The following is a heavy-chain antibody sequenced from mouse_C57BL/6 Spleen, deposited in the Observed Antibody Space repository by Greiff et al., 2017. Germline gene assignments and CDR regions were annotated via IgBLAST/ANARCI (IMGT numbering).Heavy chain of an antibody. CDR3: ARFTTVVATGAMDY. V-gene: IGHV8-12*01. CDR1: GFSLSTSGMG. J-gene: IGHJ4*01. CDR2: IYWDYDK. D-gene: IGHD1-1*01. Sequence: QVTLKVSGPGILQSSQTLSLTCSFSGFSLSTSGMGVSWIRQPSGKGLEWLAHIYWDYDKRYNTSLKSLLTLSKDTSRNQVFLKITSVDTADTATYYCARFTTVVATGAMDYWGQGTSVTVSS.